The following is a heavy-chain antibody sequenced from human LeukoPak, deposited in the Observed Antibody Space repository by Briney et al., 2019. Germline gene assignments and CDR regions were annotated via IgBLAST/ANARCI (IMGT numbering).Heavy chain of an antibody. D-gene: IGHD6-19*01. J-gene: IGHJ4*02. CDR1: GFTFSTYW. Sequence: GGSLRLSCAASGFTFSTYWTHWFRQAPGKGLEWVSHINITASSATYADSVKGRFTISRDNTKNTLYLHMNSLRAEDTAVYYCARATRIYSSGWYCSFDYWGQGTLVTVSS. CDR2: INITASSA. V-gene: IGHV3-74*01. CDR3: ARATRIYSSGWYCSFDY.